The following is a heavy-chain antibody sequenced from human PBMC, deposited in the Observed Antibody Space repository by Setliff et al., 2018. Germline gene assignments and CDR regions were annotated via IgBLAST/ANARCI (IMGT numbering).Heavy chain of an antibody. CDR1: GGTFSSYA. Sequence: SVKVSCKASGGTFSSYAISWVRQAPGQGLEWMGRIIPIFGTANYAQKFQGRVTITADKSTSTAYMELSSLRSEDTAVYYCARGPNSNYEGAFDIWGQGTMVTVSS. J-gene: IGHJ3*02. CDR3: ARGPNSNYEGAFDI. V-gene: IGHV1-69*06. CDR2: IIPIFGTA. D-gene: IGHD4-4*01.